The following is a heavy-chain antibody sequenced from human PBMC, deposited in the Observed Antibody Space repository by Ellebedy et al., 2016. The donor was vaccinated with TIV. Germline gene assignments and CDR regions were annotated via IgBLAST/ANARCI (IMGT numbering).Heavy chain of an antibody. J-gene: IGHJ6*02. CDR2: ISSSSSYT. D-gene: IGHD2-15*01. CDR3: ARLAVVVVDNYYYGMDV. CDR1: GFTFSDYY. V-gene: IGHV3-11*03. Sequence: GGSLRLXXAASGFTFSDYYMSWIRQAPGKGLEWVSYISSSSSYTNYADSVKGRFTISRDNAKNSLYLQMNSLRAEDTAVYYCARLAVVVVDNYYYGMDVWGQGTTVTVSS.